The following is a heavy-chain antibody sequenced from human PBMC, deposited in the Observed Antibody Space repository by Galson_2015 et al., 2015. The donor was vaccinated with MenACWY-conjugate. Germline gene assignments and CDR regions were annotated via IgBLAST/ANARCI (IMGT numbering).Heavy chain of an antibody. J-gene: IGHJ6*02. CDR1: GYSFTTYW. CDR3: ARHPPGGRGMDV. Sequence: QSGAEVTKPGESLQISCKGSGYSFTTYWIAWVRQLPGKGLEWMGLISPGDSNTRYSPAFQGQVTISADKSISTAYLQWNSLQASDTAMYYCARHPPGGRGMDVWGQGTTVTVSS. V-gene: IGHV5-51*01. D-gene: IGHD1-26*01. CDR2: ISPGDSNT.